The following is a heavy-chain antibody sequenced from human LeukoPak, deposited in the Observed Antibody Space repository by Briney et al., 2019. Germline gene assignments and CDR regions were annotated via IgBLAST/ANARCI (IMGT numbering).Heavy chain of an antibody. CDR3: ARGKRRDARGSYYFDY. CDR1: GGSFSGYY. V-gene: IGHV4-34*01. CDR2: TNHSGST. Sequence: SETLSLTCAVYGGSFSGYYWSWIRQPPGKGLEWIGETNHSGSTNYNPSPKSRVTISVDTSKNQFSLKLSSVTAADTAVYYCARGKRRDARGSYYFDYWGQGTLVTVSS. J-gene: IGHJ4*02. D-gene: IGHD2-2*01.